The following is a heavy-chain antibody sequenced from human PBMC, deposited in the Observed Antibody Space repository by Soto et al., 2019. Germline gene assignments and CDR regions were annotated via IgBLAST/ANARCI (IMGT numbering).Heavy chain of an antibody. J-gene: IGHJ4*02. CDR1: GGSISSDGYS. D-gene: IGHD3-22*01. Sequence: SETLSLTCAVSGGSISSDGYSWSWIRQPPGKGLEWIGYIYHSGSTYYNPSLKSRVTISVDRSKNQFSLKLSSVTAADTAVYYCARGPTTYYYDSSGSTGVDYWGQGTLVTVSS. V-gene: IGHV4-30-2*01. CDR3: ARGPTTYYYDSSGSTGVDY. CDR2: IYHSGST.